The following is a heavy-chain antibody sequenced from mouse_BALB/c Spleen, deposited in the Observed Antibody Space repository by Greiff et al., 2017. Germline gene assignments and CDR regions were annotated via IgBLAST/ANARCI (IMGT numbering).Heavy chain of an antibody. CDR2: IDPANGNT. D-gene: IGHD1-1*01. V-gene: IGHV14-3*02. Sequence: EVKLMESGAELVKPGASVKLSCTASGFNIKDTYMHWVKQRPEQGLEWIGRIDPANGNTKYDPKFQGKATITADTSSNTAYLQLSSLTSEDTAVYYCAREARYYGAMDYWGQGTSVTVSS. CDR1: GFNIKDTY. CDR3: AREARYYGAMDY. J-gene: IGHJ4*01.